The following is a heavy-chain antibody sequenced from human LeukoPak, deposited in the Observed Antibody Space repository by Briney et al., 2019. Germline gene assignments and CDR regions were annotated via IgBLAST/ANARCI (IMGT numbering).Heavy chain of an antibody. CDR2: IHYSGKA. Sequence: PSETLSLTCTVSGGSISGHYWSWVRQPPGEGLEWIGQIHYSGKADYNPSLRSRITISVDTSKNQMSLKGTSVTAADTAVYYCARFGVDYDMDVWGQGTTVTVS. J-gene: IGHJ6*02. CDR3: ARFGVDYDMDV. V-gene: IGHV4-59*11. CDR1: GGSISGHY. D-gene: IGHD3-16*01.